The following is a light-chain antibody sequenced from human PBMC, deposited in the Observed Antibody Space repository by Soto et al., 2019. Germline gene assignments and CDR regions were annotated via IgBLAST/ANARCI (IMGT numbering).Light chain of an antibody. Sequence: QSLLTQPASVSGSPGQSITISCTGTSRDVGGYNYVSWYQQHPGKAPKLIIYEVNNRPSGVSNRFSGSKSGNTASLTISGLQAEDEADYYCSSYTSGSTYVFGTGTKVTVL. V-gene: IGLV2-14*01. CDR3: SSYTSGSTYV. J-gene: IGLJ1*01. CDR1: SRDVGGYNY. CDR2: EVN.